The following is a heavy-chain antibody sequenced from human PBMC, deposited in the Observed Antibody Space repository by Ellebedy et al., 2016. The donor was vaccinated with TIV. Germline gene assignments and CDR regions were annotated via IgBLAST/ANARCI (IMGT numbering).Heavy chain of an antibody. V-gene: IGHV4-34*01. Sequence: GSLRLXXAVYGGSFSGYYWSWIRQPPGKGLEWIGEINHSGSTNYNPSLKSRVTISVDRSKNQFSLKLSSVTAADTAVYYCARGTTGTNWFDPWGQGTLVTVSS. CDR3: ARGTTGTNWFDP. D-gene: IGHD4-17*01. CDR2: INHSGST. CDR1: GGSFSGYY. J-gene: IGHJ5*02.